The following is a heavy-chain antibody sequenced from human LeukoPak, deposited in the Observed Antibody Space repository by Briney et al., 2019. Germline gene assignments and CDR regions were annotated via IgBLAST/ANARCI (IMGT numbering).Heavy chain of an antibody. J-gene: IGHJ5*02. Sequence: SQTLSLTCTVSGGSISSGAYYWHWIRQHPGKGLGWIGYIYYSGSTYYNPSLKSRVTMSVDTSKNQFSLKLSSVTAADTAVYYCAREVIEDWFEPWGQGTLVTVSS. D-gene: IGHD2/OR15-2a*01. CDR1: GGSISSGAYY. CDR3: AREVIEDWFEP. V-gene: IGHV4-31*03. CDR2: IYYSGST.